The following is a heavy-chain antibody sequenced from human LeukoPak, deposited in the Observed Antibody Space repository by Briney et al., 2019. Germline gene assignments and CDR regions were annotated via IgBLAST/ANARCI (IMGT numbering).Heavy chain of an antibody. D-gene: IGHD3-3*01. CDR1: GGSFSGYY. V-gene: IGHV4-34*09. CDR3: ARDTK. J-gene: IGHJ4*02. CDR2: IYHSGST. Sequence: SETLSLTCAVYGGSFSGYYWSWIRQPPGKGLEWIGYIYHSGSTYYNPSLKSRVAISVDTSKNQFSLKLTSVTAADTAVYYCARDTKWGQGILVTVSS.